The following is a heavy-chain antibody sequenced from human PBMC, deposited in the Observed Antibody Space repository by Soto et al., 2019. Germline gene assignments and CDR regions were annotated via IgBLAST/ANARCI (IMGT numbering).Heavy chain of an antibody. CDR3: ARGGGGSSTKGVDY. CDR2: ISSSSSYI. D-gene: IGHD1-26*01. V-gene: IGHV3-21*01. CDR1: GFTFSSYS. J-gene: IGHJ4*02. Sequence: PVGSLRLSCAASGFTFSSYSMNWVRQAPGKGLEWVSSISSSSSYIYYADSVKGRFTISRDNAKNSLYLQMNSLRAEDTAVYYCARGGGGSSTKGVDYWGQGTLVTVSS.